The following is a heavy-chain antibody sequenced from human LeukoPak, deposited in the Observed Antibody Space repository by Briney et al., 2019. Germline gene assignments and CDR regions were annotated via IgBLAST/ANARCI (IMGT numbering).Heavy chain of an antibody. V-gene: IGHV5-51*01. CDR1: GDRFTSYW. CDR2: IFPGDSDT. J-gene: IGHJ5*02. CDR3: ARRPLHSQNWLAP. Sequence: GESLKISFKGYGDRFTSYWVAWVRQLPGKGLEWMGNIFPGDSDTRYSPSIQGQFTISVDRSISTAYLQWSGLKASDTAIYYCARRPLHSQNWLAPWGQGNLVTVSS.